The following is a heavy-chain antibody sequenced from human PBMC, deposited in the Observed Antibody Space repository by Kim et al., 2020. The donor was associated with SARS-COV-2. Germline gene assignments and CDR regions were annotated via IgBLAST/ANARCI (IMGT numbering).Heavy chain of an antibody. CDR1: GFTFSAHA. D-gene: IGHD3-10*01. V-gene: IGHV3-30*04. Sequence: GGSLRLSCAASGFTFSAHALHWVRQAPGKGLEWVAHITYDGSHISYPDSVKGRFIISRDNTKYTLFLQMNSLRPEDTAVYYCLAEIGSRSFYNWGQGTLVTASS. CDR3: LAEIGSRSFYN. CDR2: ITYDGSHI. J-gene: IGHJ4*02.